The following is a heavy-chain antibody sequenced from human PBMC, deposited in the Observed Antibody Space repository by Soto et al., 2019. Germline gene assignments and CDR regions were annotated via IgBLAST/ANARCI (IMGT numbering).Heavy chain of an antibody. Sequence: SVKVSCKASGGTFSSYAISWVRQAPGQGLEWMGGIIPIFGTANYAQKFQDRVTITADESTSTAHMELSSLRSEDTAVYYCARSVDTAIEINYYYYAMDVWGQGTTVTVSS. CDR1: GGTFSSYA. CDR2: IIPIFGTA. V-gene: IGHV1-69*13. CDR3: ARSVDTAIEINYYYYAMDV. J-gene: IGHJ6*02. D-gene: IGHD5-18*01.